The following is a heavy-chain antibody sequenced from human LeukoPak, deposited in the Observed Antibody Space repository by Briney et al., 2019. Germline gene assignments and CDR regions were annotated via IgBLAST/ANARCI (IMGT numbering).Heavy chain of an antibody. J-gene: IGHJ5*02. CDR1: GWSFNDHY. CDR3: ARGQVPAARGYNWFDP. V-gene: IGHV4-34*01. Sequence: PLETLSLTCAVYGWSFNDHYWNWIRQPPGKGLEWIGEINARGDTNFNPSLKSRVTISVDSSKNQFSLTLRSMIAADTAVYYCARGQVPAARGYNWFDPWGQGTLVTVSS. CDR2: INARGDT. D-gene: IGHD2-2*01.